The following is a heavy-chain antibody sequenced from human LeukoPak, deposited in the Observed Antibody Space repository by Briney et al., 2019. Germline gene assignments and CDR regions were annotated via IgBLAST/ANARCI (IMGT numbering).Heavy chain of an antibody. V-gene: IGHV3-64*01. J-gene: IGHJ4*02. CDR1: GFTFSSYA. D-gene: IGHD1-26*01. Sequence: GGSLRLSCSASGFTFSSYAMHWVRQAPGKGLEYVSAISSNGGSTYYANSVKGRFTISRDNSKNTLYLQMGSLRAEDMAVYYCARGQSRWELLNPPDYWGQGTLVTVSS. CDR2: ISSNGGST. CDR3: ARGQSRWELLNPPDY.